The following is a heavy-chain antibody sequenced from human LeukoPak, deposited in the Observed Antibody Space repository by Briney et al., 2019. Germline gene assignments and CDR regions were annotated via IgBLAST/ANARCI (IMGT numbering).Heavy chain of an antibody. Sequence: GSLRLSCAASGFTFSTYSMNWVRQAPGKGLDWVSYISSSSSTIYYADSVKGRFTISRDSAKNPLYLQMNSLRAEDTAVYYCARGMSSGRYAVDIWGQGTMVTVSS. CDR2: ISSSSSTI. D-gene: IGHD6-19*01. CDR1: GFTFSTYS. J-gene: IGHJ3*02. V-gene: IGHV3-48*01. CDR3: ARGMSSGRYAVDI.